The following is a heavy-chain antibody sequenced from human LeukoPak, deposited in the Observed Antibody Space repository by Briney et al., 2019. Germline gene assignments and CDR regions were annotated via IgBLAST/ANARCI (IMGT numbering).Heavy chain of an antibody. CDR3: ARVNINSWHSCDY. CDR1: GGSISSNSW. J-gene: IGHJ4*02. CDR2: IYHSGSP. D-gene: IGHD6-13*01. Sequence: SETLSLTCAVSGGSISSNSWWGWVRQPPGKGLEWIGEIYHSGSPNYNPSLKSRVTISVDKSRNHFSLNLSSVTAADTAVYYCARVNINSWHSCDYWGQGTLVTVSS. V-gene: IGHV4-4*02.